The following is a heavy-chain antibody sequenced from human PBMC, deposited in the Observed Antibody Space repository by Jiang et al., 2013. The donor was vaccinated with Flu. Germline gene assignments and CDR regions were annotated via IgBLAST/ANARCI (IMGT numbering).Heavy chain of an antibody. Sequence: KPTQTLTLTCSFSGLSLSANGEAFVWIRQPPGKALEWLARIDWDDNKFYSTSLKTRLNISKDTSKNQVVLTMTNMDPVDTATYYCARMSYCTGGGCYSHYYYYMDVWGKGTTVTVSS. CDR2: IDWDDNK. V-gene: IGHV2-70*04. CDR1: GLSLSANGEA. D-gene: IGHD2-15*01. J-gene: IGHJ6*03. CDR3: ARMSYCTGGGCYSHYYYYMDV.